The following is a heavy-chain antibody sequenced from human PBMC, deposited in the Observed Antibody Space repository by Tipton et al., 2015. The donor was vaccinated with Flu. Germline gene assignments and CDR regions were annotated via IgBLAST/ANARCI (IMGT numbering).Heavy chain of an antibody. CDR1: GGPISNGDYS. D-gene: IGHD3-16*01. CDR3: VRDGGELLRYAFDI. J-gene: IGHJ3*02. CDR2: ISDSGST. V-gene: IGHV4-31*03. Sequence: TLSLTCTVSGGPISNGDYSWSWIRQHPGKGLEWVGHISDSGSTYYMPSLKSRLIISIDTSKNRFSVKLSSVTAADTAVYYCVRDGGELLRYAFDIWGQGTTVTVSS.